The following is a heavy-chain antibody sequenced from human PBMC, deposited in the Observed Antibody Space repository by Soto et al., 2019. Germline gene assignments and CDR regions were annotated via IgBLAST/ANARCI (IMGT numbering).Heavy chain of an antibody. CDR3: ARGWGRIFDY. V-gene: IGHV4-34*01. Sequence: QVQLQKWGAGLLKPSETLSLTCAVYGGSFSGYYWNWIRQHPGKGLEWIGEINHSGSTNYNPSLKCRVTISVDTSKNQFSLKLSSVTAADTAVYYCARGWGRIFDYWGQGTLVTVSS. D-gene: IGHD7-27*01. CDR2: INHSGST. J-gene: IGHJ4*02. CDR1: GGSFSGYY.